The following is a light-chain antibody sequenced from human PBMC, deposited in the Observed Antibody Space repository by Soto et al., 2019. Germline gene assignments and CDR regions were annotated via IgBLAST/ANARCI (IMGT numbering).Light chain of an antibody. Sequence: IVLTQSPVTLSLSPCEIATLSCRASQSVSSVYLAWYQQKPGQAPRLLIYGVSNRATGVPDRFSGSGSGTDFTFTISRLEPEDFAVYYCQQYGSSPFTFGGGTKVDIK. CDR2: GVS. CDR3: QQYGSSPFT. V-gene: IGKV3-20*01. CDR1: QSVSSVY. J-gene: IGKJ4*01.